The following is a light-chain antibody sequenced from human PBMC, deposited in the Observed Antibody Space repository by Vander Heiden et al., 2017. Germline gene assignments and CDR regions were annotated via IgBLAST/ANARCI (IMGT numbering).Light chain of an antibody. CDR2: RDN. CDR3: QVWDNGSVV. V-gene: IGLV3-9*01. CDR1: NLGSKN. J-gene: IGLJ3*02. Sequence: YDLTQALSVSLALAQTARITCGGKNLGSKNVQCYQQKSGQAPALVIYRDNNRPSGIPERLSGYNSGNTATLTISSAQVGDEADYFCQVWDNGSVVFGGGTKLTVL.